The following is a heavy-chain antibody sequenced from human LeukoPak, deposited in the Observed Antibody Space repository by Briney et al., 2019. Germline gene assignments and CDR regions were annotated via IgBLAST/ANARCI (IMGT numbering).Heavy chain of an antibody. CDR2: INHSGST. CDR3: ARYSSWYYYYYYMDV. J-gene: IGHJ6*03. V-gene: IGHV4-34*01. Sequence: SETLSLTCAVHGGSFSGYYWSWIRQPPGKGLEWIGEINHSGSTNYNPSLKSRVTISVDTSKNQFSLKLSSVTAADTAVYYCARYSSWYYYYYYMDVWGKGTTVTVSS. D-gene: IGHD6-13*01. CDR1: GGSFSGYY.